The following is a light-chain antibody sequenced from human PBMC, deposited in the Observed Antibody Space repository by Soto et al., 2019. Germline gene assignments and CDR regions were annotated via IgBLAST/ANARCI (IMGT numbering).Light chain of an antibody. CDR2: HVS. CDR3: NSYTSRSTVI. J-gene: IGLJ2*01. V-gene: IGLV2-14*01. Sequence: QSALTQPASVSGSPGQSITISCTGTSSDVGAYNYVSWYQQHPGKVPKLMIYHVSNRPSGVSNRFSGSKSGNTASLTISGLQAEDEADYYCNSYTSRSTVIFGGGTKLTV. CDR1: SSDVGAYNY.